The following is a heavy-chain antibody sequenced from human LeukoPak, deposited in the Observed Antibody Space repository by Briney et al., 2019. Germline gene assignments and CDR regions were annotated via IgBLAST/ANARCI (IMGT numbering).Heavy chain of an antibody. CDR2: INYDGTIT. J-gene: IGHJ4*02. CDR3: AKDLLPIFGVVPYFDY. Sequence: GGSLRLSCAASGFTFSNYWMHWVRQTPGKGLVWVSQINYDGTITTYADSVRGRFTVSRDNSKNTLYLQMNSLRAKDTAVYYCAKDLLPIFGVVPYFDYWGQGTLVTVSS. D-gene: IGHD3-3*01. V-gene: IGHV3-74*01. CDR1: GFTFSNYW.